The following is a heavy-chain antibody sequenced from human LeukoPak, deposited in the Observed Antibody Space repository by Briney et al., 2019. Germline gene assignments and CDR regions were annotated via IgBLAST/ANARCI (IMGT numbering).Heavy chain of an antibody. Sequence: GGSLRLPCAASGFTFSSNYMSWVRQAPGKGLEWVSVIYSGGSTYYADSVKGRFTISRDNSKNTLYLQMNCLRAEDTAVYYCARDKDYGSGRPYWGQGTLVTVSS. CDR3: ARDKDYGSGRPY. CDR1: GFTFSSNY. D-gene: IGHD3-10*01. J-gene: IGHJ4*02. CDR2: IYSGGST. V-gene: IGHV3-66*01.